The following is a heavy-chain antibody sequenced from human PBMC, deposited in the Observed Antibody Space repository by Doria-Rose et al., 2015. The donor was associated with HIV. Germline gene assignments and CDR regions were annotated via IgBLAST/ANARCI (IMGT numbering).Heavy chain of an antibody. CDR3: ARIKSSRWYHKYYFDF. D-gene: IGHD6-13*01. CDR2: IFSDDER. V-gene: IGHV2-26*01. Sequence: QVTLKESGPVLVKPTETLTLTCTVSGVSLSSPGMGVSWIRQPPGQALEWLVNIFSDDERSYKTSLKSRLAISRGTSKGQVVLTMTDMDPVDTATYYCARIKSSRWYHKYYFDFWGQGTLVIVSA. J-gene: IGHJ4*02. CDR1: GVSLSSPGMG.